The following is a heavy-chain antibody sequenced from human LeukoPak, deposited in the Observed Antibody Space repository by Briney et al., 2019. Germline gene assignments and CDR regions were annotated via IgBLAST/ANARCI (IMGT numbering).Heavy chain of an antibody. CDR2: IYYSGST. D-gene: IGHD4-17*01. CDR3: ARGGTTVTPGLLWFDP. CDR1: GGSISSHY. J-gene: IGHJ5*02. V-gene: IGHV4-59*11. Sequence: SETLSLTCSVSGGSISSHYWSWIRQPPGKGLEWIGYIYYSGSTKYNPSLKSRVPISVDTSKNQFSLKLSSVTAADTAVYYCARGGTTVTPGLLWFDPWGQGTLVTVSS.